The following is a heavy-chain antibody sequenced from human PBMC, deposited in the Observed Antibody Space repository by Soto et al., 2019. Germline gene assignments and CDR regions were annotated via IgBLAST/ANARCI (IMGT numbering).Heavy chain of an antibody. CDR2: ISAYDGNT. CDR3: ARLQKGHLLAYYYNYAMDV. V-gene: IGHV1-18*04. Sequence: GASVKVSCKASGYTFTSYGISWVRQAPGQGLEWMGWISAYDGNTNFAQNFQGRVTMTTDTSTSTAYMDLRSLRSDDTAVYYCARLQKGHLLAYYYNYAMDVWGQGTTVTVSS. CDR1: GYTFTSYG. J-gene: IGHJ6*02. D-gene: IGHD3-10*01.